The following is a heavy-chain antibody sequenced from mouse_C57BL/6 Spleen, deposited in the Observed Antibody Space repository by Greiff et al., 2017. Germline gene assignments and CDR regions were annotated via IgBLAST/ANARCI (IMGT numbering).Heavy chain of an antibody. CDR3: ARGTGAMDY. Sequence: QVQLQQPGAELVKPGASVKMSCKASGYTFTSYWITWVKQRPGQGLEWIGRIGPNGGGTKYTEKFKGTVTLTVDKPYSTAYMQLSSLTSEDSAVYYCARGTGAMDYWGQGTSVTVSS. CDR1: GYTFTSYW. V-gene: IGHV1-72*01. CDR2: IGPNGGGT. D-gene: IGHD3-3*01. J-gene: IGHJ4*01.